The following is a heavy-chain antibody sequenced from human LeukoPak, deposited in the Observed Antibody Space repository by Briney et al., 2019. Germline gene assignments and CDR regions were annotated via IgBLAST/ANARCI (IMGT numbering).Heavy chain of an antibody. CDR1: GYTFTDYY. V-gene: IGHV1-2*02. J-gene: IGHJ4*02. CDR2: INPKSGGT. D-gene: IGHD3-10*01. Sequence: ASVKVSCKASGYTFTDYYMHWVRQAPGQGLEWMGWINPKSGGTNFALKFQGRVTMTGDTSISTAWMELSRLRSDDTAVYYCARAGYYGSGSYLGYWGQGTLVTVSS. CDR3: ARAGYYGSGSYLGY.